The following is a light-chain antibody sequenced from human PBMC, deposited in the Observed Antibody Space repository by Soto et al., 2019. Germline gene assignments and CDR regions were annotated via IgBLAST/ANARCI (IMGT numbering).Light chain of an antibody. J-gene: IGKJ1*01. CDR2: GAS. CDR1: ESVRSWY. CDR3: QQYGSSGT. Sequence: EIVLPQSRAPLSLCPGERATLFWGASESVRSWYLAWYQQKAGLAPRLVIYGASNRATGIPDRFSGSGSGTDFTLTISRLEPEDFAVYYCQQYGSSGTFGQGTKVDI. V-gene: IGKV3D-20*01.